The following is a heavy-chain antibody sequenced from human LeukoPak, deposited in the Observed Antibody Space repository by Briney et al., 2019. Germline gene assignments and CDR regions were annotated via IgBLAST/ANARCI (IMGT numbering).Heavy chain of an antibody. CDR1: GFTFSSYA. D-gene: IGHD1-26*01. Sequence: GGSLRLSCAASGFTFSSYAMSWVRQAPGKGLEWVSAISGSGGSTYYADSVKGRFTISRDNSKNTLYLQMNSLRAEDTAVYYCAKDGLRYSGSYVDYWGQGTLVTVSS. J-gene: IGHJ4*02. CDR3: AKDGLRYSGSYVDY. CDR2: ISGSGGST. V-gene: IGHV3-23*01.